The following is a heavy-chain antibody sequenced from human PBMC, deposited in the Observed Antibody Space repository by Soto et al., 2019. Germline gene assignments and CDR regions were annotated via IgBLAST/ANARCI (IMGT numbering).Heavy chain of an antibody. J-gene: IGHJ3*02. Sequence: PGESLKISCKGSGYSFTSYSIGWVRQMPGKGLEWMGIIYHGDSDTRYSPSFQGQVTILADKSISTAYLQWSSLKASDTAMYYCARQAHDYSNYDGALDIWGQGTMVTVSS. V-gene: IGHV5-51*01. CDR3: ARQAHDYSNYDGALDI. D-gene: IGHD4-4*01. CDR2: IYHGDSDT. CDR1: GYSFTSYS.